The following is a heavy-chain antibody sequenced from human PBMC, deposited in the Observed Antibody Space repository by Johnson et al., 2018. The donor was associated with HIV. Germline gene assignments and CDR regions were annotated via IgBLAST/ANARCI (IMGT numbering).Heavy chain of an antibody. D-gene: IGHD6-19*01. CDR1: GFTFSSYG. J-gene: IGHJ3*02. Sequence: QVQLMESGGGVVQPGRSLRLSCAASGFTFSSYGMHWVRQAPGKGLEWVAVIWYDGSNKYYADSVKGRFTISRDNSKNTLYLQMNSLRAEDTAVYYCARRRYSGWYSERCAFDIWGQGTMVTVSS. V-gene: IGHV3-33*01. CDR3: ARRRYSGWYSERCAFDI. CDR2: IWYDGSNK.